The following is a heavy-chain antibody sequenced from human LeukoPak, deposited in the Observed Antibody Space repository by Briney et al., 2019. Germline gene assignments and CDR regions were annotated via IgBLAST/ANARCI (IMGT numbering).Heavy chain of an antibody. CDR2: IIPIFGTA. CDR1: GGTFSSYA. CDR3: ARVNTAMVVGGYYYYMDV. V-gene: IGHV1-69*13. J-gene: IGHJ6*03. Sequence: SVKVSCKASGGTFSSYAISWVRQAPGQGLEWMGGIIPIFGTANYAQKFQGRVTITADESTSTAYMEPSSLRSEDTAVYYCARVNTAMVVGGYYYYMDVWGKGTTVTVSS. D-gene: IGHD5-18*01.